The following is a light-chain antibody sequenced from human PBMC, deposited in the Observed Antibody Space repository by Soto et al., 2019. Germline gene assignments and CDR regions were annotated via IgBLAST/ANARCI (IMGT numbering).Light chain of an antibody. J-gene: IGLJ3*02. CDR2: GVS. V-gene: IGLV2-14*03. CDR3: NSYTSSSTWV. Sequence: QSALTQPASVSGSPGQSITISCTGTSSDIGGYNYVSWYQHHPGKPPKLMIYGVSVRPSGVSSRFSGSKSGNTASLTISGLQAEDEADYYCNSYTSSSTWVFGGGTKVTVL. CDR1: SSDIGGYNY.